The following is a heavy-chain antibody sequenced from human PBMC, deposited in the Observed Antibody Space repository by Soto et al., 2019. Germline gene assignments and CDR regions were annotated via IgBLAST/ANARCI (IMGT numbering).Heavy chain of an antibody. Sequence: QVQLQESGPGLVKPSETLSLTCTVSGGSISSYYWSWMRQPPGKGLEWIGYIYYSGSTNYNLSLKSRVTRSVDTSKHQFSRKLSSVTAADTAVYYCARVLSVACTPDAFDIWGQGTMVTVFS. V-gene: IGHV4-59*01. CDR3: ARVLSVACTPDAFDI. J-gene: IGHJ3*02. CDR2: IYYSGST. CDR1: GGSISSYY. D-gene: IGHD6-19*01.